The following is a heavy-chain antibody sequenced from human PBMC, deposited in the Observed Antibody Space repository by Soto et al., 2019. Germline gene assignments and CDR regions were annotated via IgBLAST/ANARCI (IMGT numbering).Heavy chain of an antibody. CDR1: GGSISSGDYY. V-gene: IGHV4-30-4*01. CDR3: GRGYSYGQYYYYYGMDV. J-gene: IGHJ6*02. CDR2: IYYSGST. Sequence: SETLSLTCTVSGGSISSGDYYWSWIRQPPGKGLEWIGYIYYSGSTYYNPSLKSRVTISVDTSKNQFSLKLSSVTAADTAVYYCGRGYSYGQYYYYYGMDVWGQGTTVTVSS. D-gene: IGHD5-18*01.